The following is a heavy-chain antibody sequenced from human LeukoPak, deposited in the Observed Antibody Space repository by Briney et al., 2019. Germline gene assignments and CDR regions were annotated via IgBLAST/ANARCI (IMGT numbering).Heavy chain of an antibody. CDR1: GGSISSSSYY. Sequence: PETLSLTCTVSGGSISSSSYYWGWIHQPPGKGLEWIGSIYYSGSTYYNPSLKSRVTISVDTSKNQFSLKLSSVTAADTAVYYCAISGGSETYYDILTGYYSWGQGTLVTVSS. D-gene: IGHD3-9*01. CDR2: IYYSGST. CDR3: AISGGSETYYDILTGYYS. V-gene: IGHV4-39*07. J-gene: IGHJ4*02.